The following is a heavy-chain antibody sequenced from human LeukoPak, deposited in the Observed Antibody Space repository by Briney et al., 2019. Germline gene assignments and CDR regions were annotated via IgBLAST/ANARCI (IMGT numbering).Heavy chain of an antibody. CDR2: INHSGST. Sequence: SETLSLTCAVYGGSFSGYYWSWIRQPPGKGLEWIGEINHSGSTNYNPSLKSRVTISVDTSKNQFSLKLSSVTAADTAVYYCARGRRIVGATSIFDYWGQGTLVTVSS. V-gene: IGHV4-34*01. CDR1: GGSFSGYY. CDR3: ARGRRIVGATSIFDY. D-gene: IGHD1-26*01. J-gene: IGHJ4*02.